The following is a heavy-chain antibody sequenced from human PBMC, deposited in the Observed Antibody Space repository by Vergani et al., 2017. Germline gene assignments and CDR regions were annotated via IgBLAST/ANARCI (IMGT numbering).Heavy chain of an antibody. J-gene: IGHJ6*02. CDR1: DTSIMTNPY. CDR3: ARHRCSGGFFPSSYFYGMDV. Sequence: QVQLQESGPGLVKPSETLTLTCDVSDTSIMTNPYWGWFRQSPGKGLEWIGCIHHSGDTHYNSSLKSRVSISLVSSSEFSLSVTSVTAAGTAIHYCARHRCSGGFFPSSYFYGMDVWGHGTTVTVSS. D-gene: IGHD3-10*02. V-gene: IGHV4-38-2*01. CDR2: IHHSGDT.